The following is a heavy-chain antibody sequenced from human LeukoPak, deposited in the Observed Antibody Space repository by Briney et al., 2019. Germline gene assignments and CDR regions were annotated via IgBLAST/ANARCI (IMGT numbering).Heavy chain of an antibody. CDR2: ISWNSGSI. J-gene: IGHJ4*02. D-gene: IGHD5-18*01. Sequence: PGGSLRLFCAASGFTFDDYAMHWVRQAPGKGLEWVSGISWNSGSIGYADSVKGRFTISRDNAKNSLYLQMNSLRAEDTALYYCAKGYSYGYGYYFDYWGQGTLVTVSS. V-gene: IGHV3-9*01. CDR3: AKGYSYGYGYYFDY. CDR1: GFTFDDYA.